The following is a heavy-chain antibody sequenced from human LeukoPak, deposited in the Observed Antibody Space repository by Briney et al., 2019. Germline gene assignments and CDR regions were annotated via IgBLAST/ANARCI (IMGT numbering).Heavy chain of an antibody. CDR1: GGSISSYY. J-gene: IGHJ3*02. V-gene: IGHV4-59*01. Sequence: SETLSLTCTVSGGSISSYYWSWIRQPPGKGLEWIGYIYYSGSTNYNPSLKSRVIISVDTSKNQFSLKLSSVTAADTAVYYCARVSSGSDAFDIWGQGTMVTVSS. D-gene: IGHD3-22*01. CDR3: ARVSSGSDAFDI. CDR2: IYYSGST.